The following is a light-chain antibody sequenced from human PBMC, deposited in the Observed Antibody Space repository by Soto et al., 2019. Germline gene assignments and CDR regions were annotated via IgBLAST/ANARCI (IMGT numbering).Light chain of an antibody. Sequence: EIVLTQSPANLSLSPGERATLSCRASQSVSSYLAWYQQKPGQAPRLLIYDASNRATGIPARFSGSGSGTDFTLTISSLEPEDFAVYYCQQRGNWPITFGQGTRLEIK. J-gene: IGKJ5*01. V-gene: IGKV3-11*01. CDR3: QQRGNWPIT. CDR1: QSVSSY. CDR2: DAS.